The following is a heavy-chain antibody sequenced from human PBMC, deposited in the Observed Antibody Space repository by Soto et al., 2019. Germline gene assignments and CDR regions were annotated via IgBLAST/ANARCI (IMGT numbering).Heavy chain of an antibody. D-gene: IGHD2-21*02. CDR1: GGTFSSYA. CDR3: ARAGGAYCGGDCSPYYYYGMDV. V-gene: IGHV1-69*12. J-gene: IGHJ6*02. Sequence: QVQLVQSGAEVKKPGSSVKVSCKASGGTFSSYAISWVRQAPGQGLEWMGGIIPIFGTANYAQKFQGRVTITADESTSTAYMELSGLRSEDTAVYYCARAGGAYCGGDCSPYYYYGMDVWGQGTTVTVSS. CDR2: IIPIFGTA.